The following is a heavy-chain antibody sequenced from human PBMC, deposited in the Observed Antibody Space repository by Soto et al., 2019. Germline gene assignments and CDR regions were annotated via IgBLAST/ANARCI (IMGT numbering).Heavy chain of an antibody. CDR3: ARSNGYSSGWYYGQRYGMDV. J-gene: IGHJ6*02. CDR2: IYPGDSDT. D-gene: IGHD6-19*01. Sequence: GESLKIFCKGSGYSFTSYWIGWVRQMPGKGLEWMGIIYPGDSDTRYSPSFQGQVTISADKSISTAYLQWSSLKASDTAMYYCARSNGYSSGWYYGQRYGMDVWGQGTTVTVSS. V-gene: IGHV5-51*01. CDR1: GYSFTSYW.